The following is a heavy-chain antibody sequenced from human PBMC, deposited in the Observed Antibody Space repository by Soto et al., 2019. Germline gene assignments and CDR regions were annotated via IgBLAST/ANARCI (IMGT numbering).Heavy chain of an antibody. CDR3: ARDIHYSNYEEDYYYYYGMDV. Sequence: SVKVSCKASGGNFSSYAISWVRQATGQGLEWMGGIISIFGTANYAQKFQGRVTITADESTSTAYMELSSLRSEDTAVYYCARDIHYSNYEEDYYYYYGMDVWGQGTTVTVSS. CDR1: GGNFSSYA. J-gene: IGHJ6*02. V-gene: IGHV1-69*13. CDR2: IISIFGTA. D-gene: IGHD4-4*01.